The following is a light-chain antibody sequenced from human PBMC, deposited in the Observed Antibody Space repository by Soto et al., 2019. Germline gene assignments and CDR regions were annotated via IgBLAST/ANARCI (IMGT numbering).Light chain of an antibody. V-gene: IGLV2-14*01. CDR1: SSDVGGYNY. Sequence: QSVLTQPASVSGSPGQSITISCTGTSSDVGGYNYVSWYQQHPGKAPKLMIYDVSNRPSGVSNRFSGSKSGNTASLTISGLQAEDEAAYYCSSYTSSSTSYVFGTGTKLTVL. CDR3: SSYTSSSTSYV. J-gene: IGLJ1*01. CDR2: DVS.